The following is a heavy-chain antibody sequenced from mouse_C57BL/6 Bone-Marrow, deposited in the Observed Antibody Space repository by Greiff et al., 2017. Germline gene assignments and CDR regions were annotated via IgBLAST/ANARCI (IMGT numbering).Heavy chain of an antibody. D-gene: IGHD3-2*02. CDR1: GFTFSSYA. CDR2: ISDGGSYT. CDR3: ARDPAQATEHYAMDY. V-gene: IGHV5-4*01. Sequence: KLVESGGGLVKPGGSLKLSCAASGFTFSSYAMSWVRQTPEKRLEWVATISDGGSYTYYPDNVKGRFTISRDNAKNNLYLQMSHLKSEDTAMYYCARDPAQATEHYAMDYWGQGTSVTVSS. J-gene: IGHJ4*01.